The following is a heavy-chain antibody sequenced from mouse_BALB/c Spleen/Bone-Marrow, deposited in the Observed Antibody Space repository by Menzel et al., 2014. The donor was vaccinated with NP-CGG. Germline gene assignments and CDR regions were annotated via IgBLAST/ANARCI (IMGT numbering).Heavy chain of an antibody. CDR3: ARALYDYDDLYCAMDY. CDR2: IWGDGST. Sequence: QVQLQQSGPGLVAPSQSLSITCTVSGLSLTSYGVNWVRQPPGKGLEWLGMIWGDGSTDYNSALKSRLSISKDNSKSQVFLKMNSLQTDDTARYYCARALYDYDDLYCAMDYWGQGTSVTVSS. D-gene: IGHD2-4*01. CDR1: GLSLTSYG. V-gene: IGHV2-6-7*01. J-gene: IGHJ4*01.